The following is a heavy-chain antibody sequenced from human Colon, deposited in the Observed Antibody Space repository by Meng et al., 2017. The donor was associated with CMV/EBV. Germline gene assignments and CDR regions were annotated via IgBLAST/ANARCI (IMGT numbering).Heavy chain of an antibody. CDR2: IHYSGTT. CDR1: GGSIDSNMYY. CDR3: ACLTGTVHY. J-gene: IGHJ4*02. D-gene: IGHD1-7*01. Sequence: GSLRLSCSVSGGSIDSNMYYWGWIRQPPGKGLEWVGSIHYSGTTYRNPSLKSRETLLLDKSKNQFSLKVTSVTAADTAVYFCACLTGTVHYWGQGTLVTVSS. V-gene: IGHV4-39*07.